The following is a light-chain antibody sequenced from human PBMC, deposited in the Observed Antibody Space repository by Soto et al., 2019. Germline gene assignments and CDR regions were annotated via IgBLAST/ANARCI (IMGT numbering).Light chain of an antibody. V-gene: IGKV3-20*01. J-gene: IGKJ2*01. CDR1: QSVRINY. CDR3: QQYGSPPYT. Sequence: EILLTQSPGTLSLSAGERATLSCRASQSVRINYLAWYQQKPGQAPRLLIHGASGRATGIPDRFSGSGSGTDFTLTISRLEPEDFAVYYCQQYGSPPYTFGQGTKLEI. CDR2: GAS.